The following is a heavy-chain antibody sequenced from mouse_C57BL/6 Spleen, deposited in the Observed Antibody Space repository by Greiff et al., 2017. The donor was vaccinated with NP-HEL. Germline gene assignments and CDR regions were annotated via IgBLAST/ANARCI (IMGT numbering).Heavy chain of an antibody. CDR1: GYAFSSYW. J-gene: IGHJ2*01. CDR2: IYPGDGDT. D-gene: IGHD2-3*01. CDR3: ARSGWLLYYFDY. V-gene: IGHV1-80*01. Sequence: QVQLQQSGAELVKPGASVKISCKASGYAFSSYWMNWVKQRPGKGLEWIGQIYPGDGDTNYNGKFRGKATLTADKSSSTAYMQLSSLTSEDSAVYFCARSGWLLYYFDYWGQGTTLTVSS.